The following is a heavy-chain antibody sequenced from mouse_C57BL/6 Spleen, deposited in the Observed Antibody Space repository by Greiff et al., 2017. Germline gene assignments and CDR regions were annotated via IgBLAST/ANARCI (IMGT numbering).Heavy chain of an antibody. Sequence: QVHVKQSGAELVKPGASVKLSCKASGYTFTSYWMHWVKQRPGPGLEWIGMIHPNSGSTNYNEKFKSKATLTVDKSSSTAYMQLSSLTSEDSAVYYCARRALKGYFDYWGQGTTLTVSS. CDR1: GYTFTSYW. CDR3: ARRALKGYFDY. J-gene: IGHJ2*01. CDR2: IHPNSGST. D-gene: IGHD1-3*01. V-gene: IGHV1-64*01.